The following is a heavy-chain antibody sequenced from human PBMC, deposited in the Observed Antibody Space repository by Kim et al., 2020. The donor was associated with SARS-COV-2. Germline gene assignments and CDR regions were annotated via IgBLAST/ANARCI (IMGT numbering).Heavy chain of an antibody. CDR1: GFPFSSYN. D-gene: IGHD4-17*01. V-gene: IGHV3-48*01. CDR3: LTTVVPNLIVP. Sequence: GGSLRLSCAASGFPFSSYNMNWVRQAPGKGLEWISFISTSSGVTYYADSVRGRLTISRDNAKNSLSLQIHSLTAEDTAIYYCLTTVVPNLIVPLCQGTLV. J-gene: IGHJ5*02. CDR2: ISTSSGVT.